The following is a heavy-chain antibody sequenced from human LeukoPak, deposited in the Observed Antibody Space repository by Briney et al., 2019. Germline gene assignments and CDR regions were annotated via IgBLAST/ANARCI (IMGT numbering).Heavy chain of an antibody. J-gene: IGHJ4*02. V-gene: IGHV1-69*13. Sequence: APVKVSCKASGGTFSSYAISWVRQAPGQGLEWMGGIIPIFGTANYAQKFQGRVTITADESTNTAYMELSSLRSEDTAVYYCARFLYNWNPPHFDYWGQGTLVTVSS. D-gene: IGHD1-20*01. CDR1: GGTFSSYA. CDR3: ARFLYNWNPPHFDY. CDR2: IIPIFGTA.